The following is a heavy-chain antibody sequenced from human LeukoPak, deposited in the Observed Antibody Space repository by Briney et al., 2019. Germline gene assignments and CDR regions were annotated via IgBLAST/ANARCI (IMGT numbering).Heavy chain of an antibody. CDR3: ARDVGSAGPKIGSFDD. D-gene: IGHD3-22*01. CDR1: GGSISSGGYY. V-gene: IGHV4-31*03. Sequence: PSQTLSLTCTVSGGSISSGGYYWRWLPQDPEKGVVLIVYIYYSGSTYYHPSLKSRVTITVNTSKTQFSLKLSAGTAADTVVYYCARDVGSAGPKIGSFDDWGQGTLVTVSS. CDR2: IYYSGST. J-gene: IGHJ4*02.